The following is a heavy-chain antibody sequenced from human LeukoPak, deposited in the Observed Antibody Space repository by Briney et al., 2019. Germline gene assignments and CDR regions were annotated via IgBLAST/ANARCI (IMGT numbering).Heavy chain of an antibody. CDR1: GGSISSYY. CDR3: ARAADYSNSGDY. D-gene: IGHD4-11*01. CDR2: IYHSGST. V-gene: IGHV4-59*08. Sequence: SETLSLTCNVSGGSISSYYWSWIRQPPGKGLEWIGSIYHSGSTYYNPSLKSRVTISVDTSKNQFSLKLSSVTAADTAVYYCARAADYSNSGDYWGQGTLVTVSS. J-gene: IGHJ4*02.